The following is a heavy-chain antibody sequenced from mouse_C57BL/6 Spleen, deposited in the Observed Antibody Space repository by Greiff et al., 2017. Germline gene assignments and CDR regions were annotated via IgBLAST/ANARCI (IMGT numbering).Heavy chain of an antibody. V-gene: IGHV1-59*01. CDR1: GYTFTSYW. CDR3: ARGGTTNFDY. CDR2: IDPSDSYT. J-gene: IGHJ2*01. D-gene: IGHD1-1*01. Sequence: VQLHQPGAELVRPGTSVKLSCKASGYTFTSYWMHWVKQRPGQGLEWIGVIDPSDSYTNYNQKFKGKATLTVDTSSSTAYMQLSSLTSEDSAVYYCARGGTTNFDYWGQGTTLTVSS.